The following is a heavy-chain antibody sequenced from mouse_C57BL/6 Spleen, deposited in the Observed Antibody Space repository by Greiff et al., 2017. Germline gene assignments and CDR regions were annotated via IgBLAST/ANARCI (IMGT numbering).Heavy chain of an antibody. D-gene: IGHD3-2*02. J-gene: IGHJ3*01. V-gene: IGHV1-69*01. CDR1: GYTFTSYW. CDR3: ARSGETAQASY. Sequence: QVQLKQSGAELVMPGASVKLSCKASGYTFTSYWMHWVKQRPGQGLEWIGEIDPSDSYTNYNQKFKGKSTLTVDKSSSTAYMQLSSLTSEDSAVYYCARSGETAQASYWGQGTLVTVSA. CDR2: IDPSDSYT.